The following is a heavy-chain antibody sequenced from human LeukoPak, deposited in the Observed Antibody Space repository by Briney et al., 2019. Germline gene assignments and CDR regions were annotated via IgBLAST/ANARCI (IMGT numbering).Heavy chain of an antibody. CDR3: AKNRVVFNWNYAYYFDD. J-gene: IGHJ4*02. Sequence: PGGSLRLSCAATGFTFSSYAMHWVRQAPGKGLEWVAIKGRFTISRDNSKNTLFLQMNSLRPEDTAVYYCAKNRVVFNWNYAYYFDDWGQGTLVTVSS. CDR1: GFTFSSYA. D-gene: IGHD1-7*01. V-gene: IGHV3-30-3*02.